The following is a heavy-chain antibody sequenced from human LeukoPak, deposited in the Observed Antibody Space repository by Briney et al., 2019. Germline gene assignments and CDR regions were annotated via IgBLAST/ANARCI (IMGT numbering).Heavy chain of an antibody. CDR3: ARAGDYGDTNFDY. D-gene: IGHD4-17*01. Sequence: SETLSLTCTVSGGSISSYYWSWIRQPPGKGLAWIGYIYHSGSTYYNPSLKSRVTISVDRSKNQFSLKLSSVTAADTAVYYCARAGDYGDTNFDYWGQGTLVTVSS. V-gene: IGHV4-59*12. CDR2: IYHSGST. J-gene: IGHJ4*02. CDR1: GGSISSYY.